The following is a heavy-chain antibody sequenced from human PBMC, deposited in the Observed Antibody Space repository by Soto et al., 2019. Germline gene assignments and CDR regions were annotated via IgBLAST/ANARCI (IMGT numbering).Heavy chain of an antibody. D-gene: IGHD6-19*01. CDR3: ARQLGSAGQWLVRPYFDY. Sequence: NPSETLSLTCTVSGGSISSSSYYWGWIRQPPGKGLEWIGSIYYSGSTYYNPSLKSRVTISVDTSKNQFSLKLSSVTAADTAVYYCARQLGSAGQWLVRPYFDYWGQGTLVTVSS. CDR2: IYYSGST. V-gene: IGHV4-39*01. J-gene: IGHJ4*02. CDR1: GGSISSSSYY.